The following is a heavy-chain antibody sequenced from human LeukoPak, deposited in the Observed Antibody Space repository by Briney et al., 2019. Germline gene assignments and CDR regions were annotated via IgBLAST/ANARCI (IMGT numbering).Heavy chain of an antibody. V-gene: IGHV1-8*01. J-gene: IGHJ3*01. CDR3: ARGRGYDYVWGSYRYTHAFDV. CDR1: GYTFTSYD. Sequence: ASVKVSCKASGYTFTSYDINWVRQATGQGLEWMGWMNPNSGNTGYAQKFQGRVTMTRNTSISTAYMELSSPRSEDTAVYYCARGRGYDYVWGSYRYTHAFDVWGQGTMVIVSS. D-gene: IGHD3-16*02. CDR2: MNPNSGNT.